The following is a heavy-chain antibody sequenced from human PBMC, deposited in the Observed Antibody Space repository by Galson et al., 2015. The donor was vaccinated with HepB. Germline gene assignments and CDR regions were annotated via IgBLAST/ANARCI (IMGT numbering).Heavy chain of an antibody. Sequence: ETLSLTCTVSSGSITNYYWSWIRQSPGKGLEWIGFIYYTESTSSNPSLKSRIAISVDTSKNQFSLHLSSVTAADTAVYYCARYGPSPHERGLDVWGQGTTVTVSS. CDR3: ARYGPSPHERGLDV. V-gene: IGHV4-59*08. J-gene: IGHJ6*02. CDR2: IYYTEST. D-gene: IGHD1-1*01. CDR1: SGSITNYY.